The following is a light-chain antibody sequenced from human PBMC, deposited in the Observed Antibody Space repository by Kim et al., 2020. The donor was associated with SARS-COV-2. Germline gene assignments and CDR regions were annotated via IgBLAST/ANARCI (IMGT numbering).Light chain of an antibody. V-gene: IGLV1-51*01. CDR1: NSNIGNIY. Sequence: GQKSTTAYSGGNSNIGNIYVACDQQLPGAAPKLLIFDNNERPSGIPDRFSGSKSGTSATLGITGLQTGDEADYYCGTWDSSLSAAVFGGGTQLTVL. CDR2: DNN. J-gene: IGLJ7*01. CDR3: GTWDSSLSAAV.